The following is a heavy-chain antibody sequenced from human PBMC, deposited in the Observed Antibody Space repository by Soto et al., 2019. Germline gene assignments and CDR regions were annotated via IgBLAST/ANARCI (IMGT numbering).Heavy chain of an antibody. D-gene: IGHD2-15*01. Sequence: QVQLVESGGGVVQPRRSLRLSCAASGFTFSSYGMHWVRQAPGKGLEWVAVISYDGSNKYYADSVKGRFTISRDNSKNPLYLQRNSLRAEGTAVYYCAKCVGVGAASSIYYWEGMDVWGQGTTVCVS. V-gene: IGHV3-30*18. J-gene: IGHJ6*02. CDR1: GFTFSSYG. CDR3: AKCVGVGAASSIYYWEGMDV. CDR2: ISYDGSNK.